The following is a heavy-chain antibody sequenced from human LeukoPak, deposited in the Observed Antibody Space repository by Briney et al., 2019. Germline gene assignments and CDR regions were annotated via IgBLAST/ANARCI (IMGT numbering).Heavy chain of an antibody. CDR3: ASSYSKGNFDY. D-gene: IGHD4-11*01. V-gene: IGHV4-39*07. J-gene: IGHJ4*02. Sequence: SETLSLTCTVSGGSISSSSYYWGWIRQPPGKGLEWIGEIYHSGSTNYNPSLKSRVTISVDKSKNQFSLKLSSVTAADTAVYYCASSYSKGNFDYWGQGTLVTVSS. CDR1: GGSISSSSYY. CDR2: IYHSGST.